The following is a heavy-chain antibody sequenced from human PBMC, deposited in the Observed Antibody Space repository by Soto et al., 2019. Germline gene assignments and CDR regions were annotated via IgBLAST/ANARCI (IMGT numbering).Heavy chain of an antibody. CDR1: GFTFSSYA. CDR2: ISGSGGST. CDR3: CAPYNWNDEGWVAFDI. D-gene: IGHD1-1*01. V-gene: IGHV3-23*01. Sequence: GGSLRLSCAASGFTFSSYAMSWVRQAPGKGLEWVSAISGSGGSTYYADSVKGRFTISRDNSKNTLYLQMNSLRAEDTAVYYCCAPYNWNDEGWVAFDIWGQGTMVTVSS. J-gene: IGHJ3*02.